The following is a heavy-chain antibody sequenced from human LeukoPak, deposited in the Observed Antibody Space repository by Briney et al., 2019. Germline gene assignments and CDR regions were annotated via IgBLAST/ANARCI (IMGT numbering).Heavy chain of an antibody. Sequence: GGSLRLSCAASGFTFSSYWMSWVRQAPGKGLEWVAVISYDGSNKYYADSVKGRFTISRDNSKNTLYLQMNSLRAEDTAVYYCAKAVSSGVLYYYYGMDVWGQGTTVTVSS. CDR1: GFTFSSYW. CDR3: AKAVSSGVLYYYYGMDV. D-gene: IGHD6-19*01. CDR2: ISYDGSNK. V-gene: IGHV3-30*18. J-gene: IGHJ6*02.